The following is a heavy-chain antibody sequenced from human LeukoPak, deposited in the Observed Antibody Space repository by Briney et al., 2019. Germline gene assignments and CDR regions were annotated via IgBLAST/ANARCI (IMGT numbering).Heavy chain of an antibody. D-gene: IGHD5-24*01. V-gene: IGHV4-59*01. CDR2: IYYSGST. CDR3: ARISRDGYNYYFDY. J-gene: IGHJ4*02. CDR1: GGSISSYY. Sequence: SETLSLTCTVSGGSISSYYWSWIRQPPGKGLEWIGYIYYSGSTNYNPSLKSRVTISVDTSKNQFSLKLSSVTAADTAVYYCARISRDGYNYYFDYWGRGTLVTVSS.